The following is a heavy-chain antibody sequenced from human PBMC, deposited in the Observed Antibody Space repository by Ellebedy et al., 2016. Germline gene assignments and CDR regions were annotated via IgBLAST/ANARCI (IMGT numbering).Heavy chain of an antibody. CDR2: LYSGGTI. CDR3: AKGNAIPGPEPLDF. V-gene: IGHV3-66*01. J-gene: IGHJ4*02. Sequence: GGSLRLSCAASGFTVSGNYMSWVRQAPGKGLEWVSTLYSGGTILYADSVKGRFTISRDNSKNTLYLQMNSLTVEDTAVCYCAKGNAIPGPEPLDFWGQGTLVTVSS. D-gene: IGHD1-14*01. CDR1: GFTVSGNY.